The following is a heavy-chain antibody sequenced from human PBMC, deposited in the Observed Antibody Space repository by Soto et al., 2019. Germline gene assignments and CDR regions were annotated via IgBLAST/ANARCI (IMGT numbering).Heavy chain of an antibody. CDR1: GFTVSSSY. J-gene: IGHJ4*02. V-gene: IGHV3-66*01. CDR2: IYTGGST. Sequence: EVYLMESGGGLVQPGGSLRLSCAASGFTVSSSYMSWVRQAPGKGLEWVSVIYTGGSTYYADSVKGRFTISRDISKNTLYLQMNSLRTEDTAVYYCARVPGDYWGQGTLVTVSS. CDR3: ARVPGDY.